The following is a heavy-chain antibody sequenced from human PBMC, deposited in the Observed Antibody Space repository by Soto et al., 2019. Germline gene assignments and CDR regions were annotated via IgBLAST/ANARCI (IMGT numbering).Heavy chain of an antibody. V-gene: IGHV3-53*01. CDR3: ATRKVSAGLWWDGSFDI. Sequence: EVQLVESGGGLIQPGGSLRLSCAASGFTISSHYMTWVRQAPGMGLEWFSLIYSGGSKNYADSVKGRFTISRDSSKNTQFLQRDSLRAEATAVYFCATRKVSAGLWWDGSFDIWGQGTMVTVS. CDR1: GFTISSHY. CDR2: IYSGGSK. D-gene: IGHD6-13*01. J-gene: IGHJ3*02.